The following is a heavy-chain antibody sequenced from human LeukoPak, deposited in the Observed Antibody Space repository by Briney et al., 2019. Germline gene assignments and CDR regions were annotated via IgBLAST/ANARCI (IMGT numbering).Heavy chain of an antibody. CDR3: ARERNRDRRLDY. CDR1: GGSFSGYY. Sequence: SETLSLTCAVYGGSFSGYYWSWIRQPPGKGLEWIGEIDHSGNTNYNPSLKSRVTISLDTSKNQFSLKLSSVTAADTAVYYCARERNRDRRLDYWGQGTLVTVSS. CDR2: IDHSGNT. V-gene: IGHV4-34*01. D-gene: IGHD1/OR15-1a*01. J-gene: IGHJ4*02.